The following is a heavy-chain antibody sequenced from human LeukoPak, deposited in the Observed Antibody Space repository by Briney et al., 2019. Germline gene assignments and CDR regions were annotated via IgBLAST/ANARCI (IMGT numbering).Heavy chain of an antibody. V-gene: IGHV4-59*01. CDR2: IYYSGST. Sequence: SETLSLTCTVSGGSISSYYWSWIRQPPGKGLEWIGYIYYSGSTNYNPSFKSRVTISVDTSKNQFSLKLSSVTAADTAVYYCARFWYCGGDCYSQPTWFDPWGQGTLVTVSS. CDR1: GGSISSYY. D-gene: IGHD2-21*02. J-gene: IGHJ5*02. CDR3: ARFWYCGGDCYSQPTWFDP.